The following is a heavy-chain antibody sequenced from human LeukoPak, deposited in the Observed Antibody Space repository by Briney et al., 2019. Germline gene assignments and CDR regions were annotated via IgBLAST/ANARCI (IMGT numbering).Heavy chain of an antibody. D-gene: IGHD3-10*01. CDR1: GFTFSSYG. V-gene: IGHV3-30*02. J-gene: IGHJ4*02. CDR3: ARGSLWFGELDY. Sequence: GGSLRLSCAASGFTFSSYGMHWVRQAPGKGLEWVAFIRYDGSNKYYADSVKGRFTISRDNSKNTLYLQMNSLGSDDTAVYYCARGSLWFGELDYWGQGTLVTVSS. CDR2: IRYDGSNK.